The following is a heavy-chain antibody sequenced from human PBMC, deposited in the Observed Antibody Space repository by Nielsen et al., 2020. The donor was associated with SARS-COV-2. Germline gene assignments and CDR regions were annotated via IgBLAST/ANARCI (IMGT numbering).Heavy chain of an antibody. V-gene: IGHV4-34*01. J-gene: IGHJ4*02. CDR1: GGSFSGYY. Sequence: SVSLSLICAVYGGSFSGYYWSWIRQPPGKGLEWIGEINHSGSTNYNPSLKSRVTISVDTSKNQFSLKLSSVTAADTAVYYCARARLWFGEPIGGYPDYWGQGTLVTVSS. CDR2: INHSGST. CDR3: ARARLWFGEPIGGYPDY. D-gene: IGHD3-10*01.